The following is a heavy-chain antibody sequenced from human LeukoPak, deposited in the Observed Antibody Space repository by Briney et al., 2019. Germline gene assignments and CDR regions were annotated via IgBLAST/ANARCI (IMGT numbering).Heavy chain of an antibody. D-gene: IGHD2-2*02. V-gene: IGHV1-18*01. Sequence: AASVKVSCKASGYTFTSYGISWVRQAPGQGLEWMGWISAYNGNTNYAQKLQGRVTMTTDTSTSTAYMELRSLRSDDTAVYYCARDEDVVVPAAITNWFDPWGQGTLVTVSS. CDR1: GYTFTSYG. J-gene: IGHJ5*02. CDR2: ISAYNGNT. CDR3: ARDEDVVVPAAITNWFDP.